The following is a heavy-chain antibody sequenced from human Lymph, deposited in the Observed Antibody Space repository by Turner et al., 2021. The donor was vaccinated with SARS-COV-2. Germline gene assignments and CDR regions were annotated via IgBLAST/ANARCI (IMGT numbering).Heavy chain of an antibody. CDR3: ARALAAAGTDGVDV. CDR2: IWYDGSNK. V-gene: IGHV3-33*01. D-gene: IGHD6-13*01. J-gene: IGHJ6*02. Sequence: QVQLVESGGGVVQPGMSLRLSCAASGFTFSSYGMHWVRLAPGKGLEWVAVIWYDGSNKFYADSVKGRFTISRDNSKNTLYLQMNSLRAEDTAVYYCARALAAAGTDGVDVWGQGTTVTVSS. CDR1: GFTFSSYG.